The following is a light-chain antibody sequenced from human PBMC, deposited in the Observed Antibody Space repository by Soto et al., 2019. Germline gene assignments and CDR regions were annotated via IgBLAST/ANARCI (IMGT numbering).Light chain of an antibody. CDR3: QQYGSSGT. CDR1: QGVSRK. V-gene: IGKV3-20*01. J-gene: IGKJ1*01. CDR2: GAS. Sequence: EIVMTQSPATLSVAPGERVTFSCRASQGVSRKLAWYQHKPGQAPRLLISGASTGATGIPDRFSGSGSGTDFTLTISRLEPEDFAVYYCQQYGSSGTFGQGTKVDIK.